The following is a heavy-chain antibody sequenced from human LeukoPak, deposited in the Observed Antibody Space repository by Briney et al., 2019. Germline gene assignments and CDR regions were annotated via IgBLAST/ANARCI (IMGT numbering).Heavy chain of an antibody. D-gene: IGHD3-10*01. CDR1: GFTFDDYG. Sequence: GGSLRLSCAASGFTFDDYGMSWVRQAPGKGLEWVSGINWNGGSTGYADSVKGRFTISRDNAKNSLYLQMNSLRAEDTALYYCARDVKSDYYGSGSHFDAFDVWGQGTMVTVSS. V-gene: IGHV3-20*04. J-gene: IGHJ3*01. CDR3: ARDVKSDYYGSGSHFDAFDV. CDR2: INWNGGST.